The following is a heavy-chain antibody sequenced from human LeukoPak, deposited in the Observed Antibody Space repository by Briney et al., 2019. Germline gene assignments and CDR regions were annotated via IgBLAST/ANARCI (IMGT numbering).Heavy chain of an antibody. CDR3: ARGDNSNHWYFDL. D-gene: IGHD5-24*01. J-gene: IGHJ2*01. Sequence: SQTLSLTCTVSGGSISSGSYYWSWIRQHPGXXXXXIGYIYYSGSTYYNPSLKSRVTISVDTSKNQFSLKLSSVTAADTAVYHCARGDNSNHWYFDLWGRGTLVTVSS. CDR1: GGSISSGSYY. CDR2: IYYSGST. V-gene: IGHV4-31*03.